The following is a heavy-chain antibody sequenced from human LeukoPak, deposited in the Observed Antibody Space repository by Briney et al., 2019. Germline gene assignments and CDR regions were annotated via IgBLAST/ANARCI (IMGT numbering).Heavy chain of an antibody. CDR3: ASDMYFDSTTYYPRFDY. D-gene: IGHD3-22*01. CDR1: GFTFSSYW. V-gene: IGHV3-7*04. CDR2: IKQDGGEK. Sequence: GGSLRLSCAASGFTFSSYWMSWVRQAPGKGLEWMANIKQDGGEKYYVDSVKGRFTISRDNAKTSLYLQMTSLRAEDTAVYYGASDMYFDSTTYYPRFDYWGQGILVTVSS. J-gene: IGHJ4*02.